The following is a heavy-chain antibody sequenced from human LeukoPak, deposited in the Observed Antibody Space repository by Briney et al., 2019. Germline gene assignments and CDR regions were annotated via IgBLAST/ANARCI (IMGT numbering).Heavy chain of an antibody. V-gene: IGHV4-34*12. CDR1: GGSFSGYY. CDR2: IVHFGRT. J-gene: IGHJ4*02. D-gene: IGHD5-18*01. Sequence: PSETLSLTCAVYGGSFSGYYWSWLRQAPGKGLEWIGEIVHFGRTNYNPSLKSRVALSVDTSKNQFSLKLSSVTAADTAVYYCARGGRYTAVDYWGQGALVTVSS. CDR3: ARGGRYTAVDY.